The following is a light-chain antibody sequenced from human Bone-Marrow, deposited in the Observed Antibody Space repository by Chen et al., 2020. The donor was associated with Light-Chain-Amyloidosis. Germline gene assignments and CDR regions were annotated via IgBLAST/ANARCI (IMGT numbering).Light chain of an antibody. CDR1: SSDVGGDNH. V-gene: IGLV2-14*01. CDR2: EVT. J-gene: IGLJ1*01. CDR3: SSYTMTNTLV. Sequence: QSALTQPASVSGSPGQSITISCTGTSSDVGGDNHVSLYQQQPDKAPKLMIYEVTNRPSWVPDRFSGSKSDNTAYLTISGLQTEDEADYFCSSYTMTNTLVFGSGTRVTVL.